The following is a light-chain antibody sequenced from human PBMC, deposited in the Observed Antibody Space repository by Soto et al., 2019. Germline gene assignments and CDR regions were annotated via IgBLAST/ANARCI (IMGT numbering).Light chain of an antibody. Sequence: IGVTQSPGTLPFSPGERATLSCGASQSVTNNFLAWYQQKPGQAPRLPIYGGSTRSTGVPDRFSGSGAGTDLYLTINSLVPGDFAVYYCQQYGTPLFTFGPGTKVDIK. CDR3: QQYGTPLFT. J-gene: IGKJ3*01. CDR1: QSVTNNF. V-gene: IGKV3-20*01. CDR2: GGS.